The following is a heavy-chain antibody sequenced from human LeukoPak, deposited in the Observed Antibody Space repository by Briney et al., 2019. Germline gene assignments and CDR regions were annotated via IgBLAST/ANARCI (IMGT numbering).Heavy chain of an antibody. CDR2: IGTAGDT. J-gene: IGHJ3*02. CDR1: GFTFSSYD. D-gene: IGHD4-17*01. V-gene: IGHV3-13*01. Sequence: GGSLRLSCAASGFTFSSYDMHWVRQATGKGLELVSAIGTAGDTYYPGSVKGRFTISRENAKNSLYLQMNSLRAGDTPVYYCASVMGRYGEHAFDIWGQGTMVTVSS. CDR3: ASVMGRYGEHAFDI.